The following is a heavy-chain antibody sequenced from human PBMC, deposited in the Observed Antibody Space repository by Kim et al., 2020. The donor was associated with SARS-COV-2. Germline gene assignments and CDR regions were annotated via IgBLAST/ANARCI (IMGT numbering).Heavy chain of an antibody. CDR2: IYYSGIT. CDR3: ARCFFWGLTPHFDY. J-gene: IGHJ4*02. D-gene: IGHD7-27*01. Sequence: SYTLSLTCTVSGDSFGSYSWSWIRQPPWKGLEWLGYIYYSGITNYDPSLKSPVTISVDTSKNQFSLKLSSFTAAATAGYYFARCFFWGLTPHFDYWCPG. CDR1: GDSFGSYS. V-gene: IGHV4-59*08.